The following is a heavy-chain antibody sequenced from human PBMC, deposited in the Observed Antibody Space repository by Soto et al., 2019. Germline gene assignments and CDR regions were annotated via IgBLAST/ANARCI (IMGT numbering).Heavy chain of an antibody. CDR3: ARMGDGPYYYYGMDV. D-gene: IGHD3-16*01. Sequence: QVQLVQSGAEVKKPGASVKVSCKASGYTFTSYGISWVRQAPGQGLEWMGWINGYNGNTNYAQKLQGRVTMTTDTPTRAAYMELRSVRSDNTAVDYCARMGDGPYYYYGMDVWGQGTTVTVSS. J-gene: IGHJ6*02. CDR2: INGYNGNT. V-gene: IGHV1-18*01. CDR1: GYTFTSYG.